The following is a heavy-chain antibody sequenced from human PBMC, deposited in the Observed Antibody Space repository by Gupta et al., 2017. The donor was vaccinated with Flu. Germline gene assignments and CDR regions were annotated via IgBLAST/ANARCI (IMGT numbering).Heavy chain of an antibody. CDR1: GFSLSTSGVG. CDR3: AHISGYYSYYYYYGMDV. Sequence: GFSLSTSGVGVGWIRQPPGKALEWLALIYWDDDKRYSPSLKSRLTITKDTSKNQVVLTMTNMDPVDTATYYCAHISGYYSYYYYYGMDVWGQGTTVTVSS. V-gene: IGHV2-5*02. J-gene: IGHJ6*02. D-gene: IGHD3-22*01. CDR2: IYWDDDK.